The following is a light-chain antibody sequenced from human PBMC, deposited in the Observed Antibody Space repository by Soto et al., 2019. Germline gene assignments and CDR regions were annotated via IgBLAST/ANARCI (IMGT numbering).Light chain of an antibody. CDR3: QQYGSSPT. CDR2: GAS. J-gene: IGKJ5*01. V-gene: IGKV3-20*01. CDR1: QSVSNNY. Sequence: EIVLTQSPGTLSLSPGERATLSCRASQSVSNNYIAWYQQKPGQAPRRLFYGASSRATGIPDRFSGSGSGTDFTLTISRLEPEDFAVYYCQQYGSSPTFGEGTRLEI.